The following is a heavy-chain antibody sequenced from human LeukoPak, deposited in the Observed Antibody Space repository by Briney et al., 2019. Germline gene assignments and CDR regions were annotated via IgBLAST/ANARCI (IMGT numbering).Heavy chain of an antibody. Sequence: GGFLRLSCAASGFTFSSYAMSWVRQAPGKGLEWVSAISGSGGSTYYADSVKGRFTISRDNSKNTLYLQMNSLRAEDTAVYYCAKDYEWELLGRGRAEYFQHWGQGTLVTVSS. CDR1: GFTFSSYA. V-gene: IGHV3-23*01. CDR3: AKDYEWELLGRGRAEYFQH. CDR2: ISGSGGST. J-gene: IGHJ1*01. D-gene: IGHD1-26*01.